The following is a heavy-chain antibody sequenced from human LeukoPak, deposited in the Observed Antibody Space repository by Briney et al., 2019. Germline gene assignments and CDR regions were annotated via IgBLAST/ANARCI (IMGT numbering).Heavy chain of an antibody. Sequence: GGSLRLSCAASGFTFSSCEMNWVRQAPGKGLELVSYISISGTPIHYADFVKGRFTISRDDAKNSLFLQMNSLRAEDTAVYYCAREKTACGGDCYDSWGQGTLVTVSS. CDR3: AREKTACGGDCYDS. D-gene: IGHD2-21*01. CDR1: GFTFSSCE. V-gene: IGHV3-48*03. J-gene: IGHJ4*02. CDR2: ISISGTPI.